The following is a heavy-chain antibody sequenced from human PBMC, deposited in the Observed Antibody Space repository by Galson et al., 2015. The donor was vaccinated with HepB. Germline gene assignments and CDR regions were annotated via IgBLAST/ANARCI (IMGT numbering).Heavy chain of an antibody. D-gene: IGHD6-6*01. J-gene: IGHJ5*02. Sequence: SLRLSCAASGFTFGDYAMSWFRQAPGKGLEWVGFIRSKAYGGTTEYAASVKGRFTISRDDSKSIAYLQMNSLKTEDTAVYYCTRDNEKAAPPRMSNWFDPWGQGTLVTVSS. CDR1: GFTFGDYA. CDR3: TRDNEKAAPPRMSNWFDP. V-gene: IGHV3-49*03. CDR2: IRSKAYGGTT.